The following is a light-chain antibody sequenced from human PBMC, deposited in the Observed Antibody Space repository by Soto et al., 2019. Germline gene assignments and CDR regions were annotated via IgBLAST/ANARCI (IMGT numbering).Light chain of an antibody. V-gene: IGLV2-14*01. CDR1: SSDVGGYNY. CDR3: SSYTSSSTYV. CDR2: DVS. Sequence: HSALTQPASVSGSPGQSITISCTGTSSDVGGYNYVSWYQQHPGKAPKLMIYDVSNRPSGVSNRFSGSKSGNTASLTISGLQAEDEADYYCSSYTSSSTYVFGTGTK. J-gene: IGLJ1*01.